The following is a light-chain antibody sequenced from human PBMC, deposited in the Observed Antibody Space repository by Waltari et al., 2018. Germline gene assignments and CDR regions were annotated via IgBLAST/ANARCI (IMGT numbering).Light chain of an antibody. V-gene: IGKV3-20*01. CDR2: GAS. Sequence: EIVLTQSPGTLSLSPGERATLSCRASQSVSSSYFAWYQQKPGQAPRLLIYGASSRATGIPDRISGSGSGTDFTLTISSLEPEDFAVYYCQQHGTSPFTFGQGTKVEIK. CDR3: QQHGTSPFT. J-gene: IGKJ2*01. CDR1: QSVSSSY.